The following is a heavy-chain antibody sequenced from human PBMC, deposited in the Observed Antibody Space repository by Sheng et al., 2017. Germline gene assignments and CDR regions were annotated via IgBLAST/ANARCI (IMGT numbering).Heavy chain of an antibody. CDR3: AKGRGSYSYYDG. CDR2: MSYDGTNE. Sequence: QVQLVESGGGVAQPGRSLRLSCAASGFTFRVYAVHWVRQAPGKGLEWVAVMSYDGTNEYYANSVKGRFTISRDNSKNTLFLQMDSLRDEDTAVYYCAKGRGSYSYYDGWGQGTLVTVSS. D-gene: IGHD1-26*01. V-gene: IGHV3-30*04. CDR1: GFTFRVYA. J-gene: IGHJ4*02.